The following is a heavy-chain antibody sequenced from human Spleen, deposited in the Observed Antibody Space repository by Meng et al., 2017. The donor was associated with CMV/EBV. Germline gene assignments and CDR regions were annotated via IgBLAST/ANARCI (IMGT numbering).Heavy chain of an antibody. D-gene: IGHD2-15*01. CDR1: GGSISSYY. Sequence: GSLRLSCTVSGGSISSYYWSWIRQPPGKGLEWIGYIYYTGSTNYNPSLKNRVTISVDTSKNQFSLKLSSVTAADTAVYYCARASGGPPPRYFDLWGRGTLVTVSS. J-gene: IGHJ2*01. V-gene: IGHV4-59*12. CDR3: ARASGGPPPRYFDL. CDR2: IYYTGST.